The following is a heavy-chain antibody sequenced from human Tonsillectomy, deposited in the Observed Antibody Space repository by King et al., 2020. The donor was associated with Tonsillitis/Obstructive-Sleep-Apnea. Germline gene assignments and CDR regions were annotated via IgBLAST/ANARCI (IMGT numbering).Heavy chain of an antibody. D-gene: IGHD1-26*01. CDR1: GYTFIAYG. CDR2: ISAFNGHT. J-gene: IGHJ6*03. CDR3: ARDPPKKWDLPAHDSYVDV. V-gene: IGHV1-18*01. Sequence: QLVQSGPEVRQPGASVKVSCKTSGYTFIAYGITWVRQAPGQGLEWRGWISAFNGHTHFAQNIQGRVTMTTDTSTSTAYMALRSLRSDDPAVYYCARDPPKKWDLPAHDSYVDVWGTGTTVTVSS.